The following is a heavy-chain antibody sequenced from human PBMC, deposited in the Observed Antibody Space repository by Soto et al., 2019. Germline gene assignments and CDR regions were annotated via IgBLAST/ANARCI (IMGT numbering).Heavy chain of an antibody. CDR2: ISYDGSNK. CDR1: GFTFSSYG. CDR3: AKDQDSSGWYGYFDY. D-gene: IGHD6-19*01. Sequence: QVQLVESGGGVVQPGRSLRLSCAASGFTFSSYGMHWVRQAPGKGLEWVAVISYDGSNKYYADSVKGRFTISRDNSKNALYLQMNSLRAEDMAVYYCAKDQDSSGWYGYFDYWGQGTLVTVSS. V-gene: IGHV3-30*18. J-gene: IGHJ4*02.